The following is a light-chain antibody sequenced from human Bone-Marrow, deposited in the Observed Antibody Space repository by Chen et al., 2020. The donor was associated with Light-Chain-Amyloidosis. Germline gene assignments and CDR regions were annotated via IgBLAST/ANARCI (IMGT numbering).Light chain of an antibody. CDR1: NIGSHS. J-gene: IGLJ3*02. Sequence: SYVLPQPSSVSVAPGQTATIACGGNNIGSHSVHWYQQTPGQAPLLVVYDDSDRPSGIPERLSGSNSGNTATLTISRVEAGDEADYYCQVWDRSSDRPVFGGGTKLTVL. CDR3: QVWDRSSDRPV. CDR2: DDS. V-gene: IGLV3-21*02.